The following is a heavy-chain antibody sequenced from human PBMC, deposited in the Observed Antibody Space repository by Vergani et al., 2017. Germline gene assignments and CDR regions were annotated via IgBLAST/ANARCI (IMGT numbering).Heavy chain of an antibody. CDR2: IYPGDSDT. CDR3: AGQGPDYYDRSGYCIDY. D-gene: IGHD3-22*01. CDR1: GYSFTSYW. Sequence: EVQLVQSGAEVKKPGESLKISCKGSGYSFTSYWIGWVRQMPGKGLEWMGIIYPGDSDTRYSPSFQGQVTISADKSISTAYLQWSSLKASETAMYYCAGQGPDYYDRSGYCIDYWGQGTLVTVSS. V-gene: IGHV5-51*01. J-gene: IGHJ4*02.